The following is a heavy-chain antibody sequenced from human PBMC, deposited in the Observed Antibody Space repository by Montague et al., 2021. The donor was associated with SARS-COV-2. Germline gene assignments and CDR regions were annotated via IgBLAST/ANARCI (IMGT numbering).Heavy chain of an antibody. CDR3: ASVYTVTYYFDY. CDR1: GRSMRSDRFY. Sequence: SETLSLTCNVSGRSMRSDRFYWVWIRQPPGRSLEWIGYVLYSGTTYYNPSLKSRVTISADTSKNEFFLEMTSVTAADTAVYYCASVYTVTYYFDYWGRGTLVTVSS. D-gene: IGHD4-17*01. J-gene: IGHJ4*02. V-gene: IGHV4-39*01. CDR2: VLYSGTT.